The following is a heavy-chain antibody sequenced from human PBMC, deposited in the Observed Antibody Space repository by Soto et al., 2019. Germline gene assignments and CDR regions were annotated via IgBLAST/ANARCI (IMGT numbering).Heavy chain of an antibody. J-gene: IGHJ5*02. CDR3: AKRHPGYVVVVVPAALVS. D-gene: IGHD2-2*01. CDR2: ISGSGGST. CDR1: GFTFSSYA. V-gene: IGHV3-23*01. Sequence: GGSLRLSCAASGFTFSSYAMSWVRQAPGKGLEWVSAISGSGGSTYYADSVKGRLTISRDNSKNTLYLQMNSLRAEDTAVYYCAKRHPGYVVVVVPAALVSWGQGTLVTVSS.